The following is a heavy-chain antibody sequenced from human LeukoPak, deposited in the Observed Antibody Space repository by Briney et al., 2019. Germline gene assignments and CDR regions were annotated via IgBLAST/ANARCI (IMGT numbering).Heavy chain of an antibody. Sequence: ASVKVSCEASGYTFTDYYIHWVRQAPGQGLEWMGCINPHSGGTNYAPKFQGRVTLTRDTSIRTGYMELSRLRSDDTAVYYCARWSYFDYWGQGTLVTVSS. CDR3: ARWSYFDY. CDR1: GYTFTDYY. J-gene: IGHJ4*02. V-gene: IGHV1-2*02. CDR2: INPHSGGT.